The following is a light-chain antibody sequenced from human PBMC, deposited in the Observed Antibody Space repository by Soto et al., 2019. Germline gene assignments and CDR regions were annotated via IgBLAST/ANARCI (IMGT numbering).Light chain of an antibody. CDR2: TAS. J-gene: IGKJ4*01. CDR3: QQSYSMTT. V-gene: IGKV1-39*01. Sequence: DIQMTQSPSSLSASVGDRVTITCRASQSISSLLNWYQQKPGKAPKLLIYTASSLQSGVPSRFSGGGSGTDFTLTISSLQPEDFATYYCQQSYSMTTFGGGTKVEIK. CDR1: QSISSL.